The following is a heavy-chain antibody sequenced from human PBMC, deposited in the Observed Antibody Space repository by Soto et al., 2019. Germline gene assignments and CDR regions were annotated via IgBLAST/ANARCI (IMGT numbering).Heavy chain of an antibody. CDR1: GGSISSGDYY. CDR2: VYYTGGS. V-gene: IGHV4-30-4*01. CDR3: ARDYRSGYDN. Sequence: PSETLSLTCTVSGGSISSGDYYWSWIRQPPGKGLEWIAYVYYTGGSYYNPSLKSRATISVDTSKNQFSLKVSSVTATDTAVYYCARDYRSGYDNWGQGILVTVSS. D-gene: IGHD6-19*01. J-gene: IGHJ4*02.